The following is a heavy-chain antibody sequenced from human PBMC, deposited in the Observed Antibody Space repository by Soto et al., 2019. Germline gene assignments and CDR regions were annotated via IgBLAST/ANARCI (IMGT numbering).Heavy chain of an antibody. CDR3: ARFPYYDFWSGYGMDV. CDR2: IYTSGST. V-gene: IGHV4-4*07. CDR1: GGSISSYY. Sequence: SETLSLTCTVSGGSISSYYWSWIRQPAGKGLEWIGRIYTSGSTNYNPSLKSRVTMSVDTSKSQFSLKLSSVTAADTAVYYCARFPYYDFWSGYGMDVWGQGTTVTVSS. J-gene: IGHJ6*01. D-gene: IGHD3-3*01.